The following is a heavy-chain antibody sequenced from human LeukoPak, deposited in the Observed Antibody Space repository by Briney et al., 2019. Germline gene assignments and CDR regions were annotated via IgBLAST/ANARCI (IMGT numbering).Heavy chain of an antibody. D-gene: IGHD6-13*01. CDR1: GFTFSNYW. V-gene: IGHV3-7*01. CDR3: ARDIEAAGLFLDY. J-gene: IGHJ4*02. Sequence: PGGSLRLSCAASGFTFSNYWMSWVRQAPGKGLEWVANTKYDGSEKYYVDSVKGRFTISRDNAKNSLYLQMNSLRAEDTAVYYCARDIEAAGLFLDYWGQGTLVTVSS. CDR2: TKYDGSEK.